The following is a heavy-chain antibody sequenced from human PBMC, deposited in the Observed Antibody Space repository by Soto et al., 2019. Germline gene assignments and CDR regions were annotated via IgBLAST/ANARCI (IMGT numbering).Heavy chain of an antibody. CDR1: GGSINSDY. Sequence: QVQLHESGPGLVKPSETLSLPCTVSGGSINSDYWTWIRQPPGKGLDWIAYISYSGKTNYNPSLKSRVNISIDMSKNQFSLKLSSVTAADTAVYSCAMMRGLGEISPYFDHWGQGILVTVSS. CDR3: AMMRGLGEISPYFDH. D-gene: IGHD3-16*01. V-gene: IGHV4-59*01. CDR2: ISYSGKT. J-gene: IGHJ4*02.